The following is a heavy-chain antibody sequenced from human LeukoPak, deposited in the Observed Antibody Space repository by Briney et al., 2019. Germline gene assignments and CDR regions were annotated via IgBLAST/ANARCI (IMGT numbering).Heavy chain of an antibody. J-gene: IGHJ5*02. D-gene: IGHD1-1*01. CDR2: ILQRGDS. Sequence: SETLSLTCAVSGYSISRGYYWGWIRQPPGKGLQWIGTILQRGDSYYNPSLKSRVTISVDTSRNQFSLKLSSVTAPKTAVYYCAGDKETTGNGRPNWFDPWGQGTPVTGSS. CDR3: AGDKETTGNGRPNWFDP. V-gene: IGHV4-38-2*01. CDR1: GYSISRGYY.